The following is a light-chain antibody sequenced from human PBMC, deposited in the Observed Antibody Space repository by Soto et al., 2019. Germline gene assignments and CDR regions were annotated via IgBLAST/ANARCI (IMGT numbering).Light chain of an antibody. CDR1: QGISSY. CDR3: QQLLSYPIT. CDR2: AAS. Sequence: DIQLTQYSSSLCASFGDRVTITCLTSQGISSYLAWYQQKPGKAPKLLIYAASTLQSGVPLRFSGSGSGTSFTLTISSLQPEDFATYYCQQLLSYPITFGQGRRLEIK. J-gene: IGKJ5*01. V-gene: IGKV1-9*01.